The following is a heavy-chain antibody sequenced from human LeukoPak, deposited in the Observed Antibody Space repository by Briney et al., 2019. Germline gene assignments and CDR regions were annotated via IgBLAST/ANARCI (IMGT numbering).Heavy chain of an antibody. J-gene: IGHJ4*02. Sequence: ASVKVSCKASGYTFTSYYIHWVRQAPGQGLEWMAIINPSGGSTTYAQKFQGRVTMTRDTSTSTVYMELSSLRSEDTAVYYCARDSRPSYDSSAYYYPGDYWGQRTLVTVSS. D-gene: IGHD3-22*01. V-gene: IGHV1-46*01. CDR1: GYTFTSYY. CDR2: INPSGGST. CDR3: ARDSRPSYDSSAYYYPGDY.